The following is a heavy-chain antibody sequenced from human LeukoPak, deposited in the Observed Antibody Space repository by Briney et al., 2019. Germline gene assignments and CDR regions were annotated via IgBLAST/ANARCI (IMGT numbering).Heavy chain of an antibody. CDR3: ARERLAGFDY. CDR2: ISSSSSTI. V-gene: IGHV3-48*01. CDR1: GFTFSSYS. Sequence: GGSLRLSCAASGFTFSSYSVNWVRQAPGKGLEWVSYISSSSSTIYYADSVKGRFTISRDNAKNSLYLQMNSLRAEDTAVYYCARERLAGFDYWGQGTLVTVSS. D-gene: IGHD6-25*01. J-gene: IGHJ4*02.